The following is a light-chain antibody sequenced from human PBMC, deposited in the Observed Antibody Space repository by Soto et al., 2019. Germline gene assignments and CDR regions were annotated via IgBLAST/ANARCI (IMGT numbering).Light chain of an antibody. J-gene: IGKJ1*01. CDR3: MQALQPPPT. CDR1: QSLLHSNGYNY. CDR2: LGS. V-gene: IGKV2-28*01. Sequence: DIVMTQSPLSLPVTPGEPASISCRSSQSLLHSNGYNYLDWYLQKPGQSPQLLIYLGSNRASGVPDRFSDSGSGTDFTLKISRVEAEDVGVYYCMQALQPPPTFGQGTKVEIK.